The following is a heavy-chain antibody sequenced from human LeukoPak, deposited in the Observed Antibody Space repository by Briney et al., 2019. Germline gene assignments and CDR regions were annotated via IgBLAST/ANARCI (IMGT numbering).Heavy chain of an antibody. D-gene: IGHD1-26*01. CDR1: GGSISSYY. J-gene: IGHJ3*02. V-gene: IGHV4-59*08. CDR2: IYYSGST. Sequence: SETLSLTCTVSGGSISSYYWSWIRQPPGKGLEWIGYIYYSGSTNYNPSLKSRVTISVDTSKNQFSLKLSSVTAADTAVYYCERHRKVGARHRAVGAFDIWGQGTMVTVSS. CDR3: ERHRKVGARHRAVGAFDI.